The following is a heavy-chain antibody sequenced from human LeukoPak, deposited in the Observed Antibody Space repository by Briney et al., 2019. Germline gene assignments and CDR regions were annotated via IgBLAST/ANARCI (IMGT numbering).Heavy chain of an antibody. CDR3: ARGVSAYYYDSSGYNDAFDI. CDR2: IYYSGST. Sequence: SQTLSLTCTVSGGSISSGGYYWSWIRQHPGKGLEWIGYIYYSGSTYYNPSLKSRVTISVDTSKNQFSLKLSSVTAADTAVYYCARGVSAYYYDSSGYNDAFDIWGQGTMVTVSS. V-gene: IGHV4-31*03. J-gene: IGHJ3*02. CDR1: GGSISSGGYY. D-gene: IGHD3-22*01.